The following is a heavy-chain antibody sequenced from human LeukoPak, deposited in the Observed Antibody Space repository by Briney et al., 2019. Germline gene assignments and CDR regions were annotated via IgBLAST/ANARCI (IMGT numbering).Heavy chain of an antibody. Sequence: PGGSLRLSCAASGVTFSSYWMHWVRQAPGKGLVWVSRINSDGSSTSYADSVKGRFTISRDNAKNTLYLQMNSLRAEDTAVYYCARGRRGSYYYYYGMDVWGKGTTVTVSS. CDR2: INSDGSST. V-gene: IGHV3-74*01. J-gene: IGHJ6*04. CDR1: GVTFSSYW. CDR3: ARGRRGSYYYYYGMDV. D-gene: IGHD3-16*01.